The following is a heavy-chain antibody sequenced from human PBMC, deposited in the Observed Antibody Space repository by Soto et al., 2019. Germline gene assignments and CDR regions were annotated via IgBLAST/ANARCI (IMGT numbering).Heavy chain of an antibody. V-gene: IGHV2-5*02. Sequence: QITLKEAGPTLVNPTETLTLTCTFSGFSFTTTRMGVGWTRQPPGKALEWLAIIYWDGESRYNPLLRRRLTPPADTSKNQVVLTTTTMVPTDTATYYCAHRDSPGTTTYFASWGQGIPVTVAS. J-gene: IGHJ4*02. CDR2: IYWDGES. D-gene: IGHD1-1*01. CDR3: AHRDSPGTTTYFAS. CDR1: GFSFTTTRMG.